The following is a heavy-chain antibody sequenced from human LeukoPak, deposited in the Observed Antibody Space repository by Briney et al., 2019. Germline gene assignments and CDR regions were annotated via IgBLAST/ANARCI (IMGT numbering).Heavy chain of an antibody. CDR3: ARDSGSYDFDY. D-gene: IGHD1-26*01. CDR2: INPNSGGT. V-gene: IGHV1-2*02. J-gene: IGHJ4*02. Sequence: ASVKVFCKASGYTFTSYYMHWVRQAPGQGLEWMGWINPNSGGTNYAQKFQGRVTMTRDTSISTAYMELSRLRSDGTAVYYCARDSGSYDFDYWGQGTLVTVSS. CDR1: GYTFTSYY.